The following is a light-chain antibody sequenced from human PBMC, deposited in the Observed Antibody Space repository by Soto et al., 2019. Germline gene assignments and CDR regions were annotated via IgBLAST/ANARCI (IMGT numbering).Light chain of an antibody. Sequence: EIVLTQSPGTLTLSPGERATISCRASQSVSSSYLAWYQQKPGQAPRLLIYGASSRATGIPDRFSGSGSGTDFSLTISRLEPEDFAEYYCQQYGSSPGTFGQGTKVEIK. V-gene: IGKV3-20*01. CDR3: QQYGSSPGT. CDR1: QSVSSSY. CDR2: GAS. J-gene: IGKJ1*01.